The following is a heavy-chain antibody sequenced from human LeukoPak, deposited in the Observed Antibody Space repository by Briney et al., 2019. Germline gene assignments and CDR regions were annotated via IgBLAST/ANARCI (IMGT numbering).Heavy chain of an antibody. CDR2: INPSGGST. CDR3: ARDSSGYYAFDY. J-gene: IGHJ4*02. D-gene: IGHD3-22*01. V-gene: IGHV1-46*01. Sequence: ALVKVSCKASGYTFTSYYMHWVRQAPGQGLEWMGIINPSGGSTSYAQKFQGRVTMTRDTSTSTVYMELSSLRSEDTAVYNCARDSSGYYAFDYWGQGTLVTVSS. CDR1: GYTFTSYY.